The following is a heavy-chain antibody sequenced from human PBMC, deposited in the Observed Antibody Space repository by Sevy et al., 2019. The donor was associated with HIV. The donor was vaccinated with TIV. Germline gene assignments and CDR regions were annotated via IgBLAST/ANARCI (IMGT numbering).Heavy chain of an antibody. CDR3: ARGGYYYDNAAYYAFDS. D-gene: IGHD3-22*01. J-gene: IGHJ4*03. CDR1: GFTFSAYA. CDR2: IWSDGAYQ. V-gene: IGHV3-33*01. Sequence: GGSLRLSCTTSGFTFSAYAMHWVRQAPGKGLEWVAIIWSDGAYQYHGDSVKGRFTISRDNSKNTLYLQMNSLRVEDTAVYYCARGGYYYDNAAYYAFDSWGQGTTVTVSS.